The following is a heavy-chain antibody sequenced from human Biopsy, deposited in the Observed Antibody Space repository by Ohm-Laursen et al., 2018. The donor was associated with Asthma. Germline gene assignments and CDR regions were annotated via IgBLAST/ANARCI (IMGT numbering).Heavy chain of an antibody. CDR3: ARGDSSNWSHYYFDY. Sequence: SLRLSCTASGFAVSRDYMFWVRQAPGKGLEWVSVIYSGGTSHTADSVRGRFTISRDYSKNTVYLQMHSLRAEDTAVYYCARGDSSNWSHYYFDYWGQGTLVTVSS. CDR2: IYSGGTS. CDR1: GFAVSRDY. V-gene: IGHV3-53*01. J-gene: IGHJ4*02. D-gene: IGHD3-22*01.